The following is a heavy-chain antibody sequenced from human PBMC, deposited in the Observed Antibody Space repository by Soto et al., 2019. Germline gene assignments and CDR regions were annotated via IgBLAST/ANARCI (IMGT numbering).Heavy chain of an antibody. CDR2: IIPILGIA. CDR1: GGTFSSYT. Sequence: QVQLVQSGAEVKKPGSSVKVSCKASGGTFSSYTISWVRQAPGQGLEWMGRIIPILGIANYAQKFQGRVTITADKSTSTAYMELSSLRSEDTAVYHCARGYCSSTSCYAYYYYGMDVWGQGTTVTVSS. D-gene: IGHD2-2*01. CDR3: ARGYCSSTSCYAYYYYGMDV. J-gene: IGHJ6*02. V-gene: IGHV1-69*02.